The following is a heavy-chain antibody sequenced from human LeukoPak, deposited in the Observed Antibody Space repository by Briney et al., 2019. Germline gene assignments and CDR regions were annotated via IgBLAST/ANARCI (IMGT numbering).Heavy chain of an antibody. CDR3: ARSNSGWYVDY. CDR2: INPNSGGT. D-gene: IGHD6-19*01. Sequence: ASVKVSCTASEYTFTGYYMHWVRQAPGQGLEWMGWINPNSGGTNYAQKFQGRVTMTRDTSISTAYMELSRLRADDTAVYYCARSNSGWYVDYWGQGTLVTVSS. V-gene: IGHV1-2*02. CDR1: EYTFTGYY. J-gene: IGHJ4*02.